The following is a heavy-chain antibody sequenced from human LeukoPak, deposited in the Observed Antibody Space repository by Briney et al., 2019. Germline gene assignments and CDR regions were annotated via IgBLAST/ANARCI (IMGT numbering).Heavy chain of an antibody. CDR2: INPNSGGT. CDR1: GYTFTGYY. CDR3: ARARFGTLGYYFDY. V-gene: IGHV1-2*02. D-gene: IGHD3-10*01. J-gene: IGHJ4*02. Sequence: ASVKVSCKASGYTFTGYYMHRVRQAPGQGLEWMGWINPNSGGTNYAQKFQGRVTMTRDTSISTAYMELSRLRSDDTAVYYCARARFGTLGYYFDYWGQGTLVTVSS.